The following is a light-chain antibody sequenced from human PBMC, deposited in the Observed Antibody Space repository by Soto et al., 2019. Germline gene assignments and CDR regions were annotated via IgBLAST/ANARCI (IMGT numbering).Light chain of an antibody. J-gene: IGKJ5*01. CDR3: QQYNNWPPIT. V-gene: IGKV3-15*01. Sequence: VLTQSPATPSLSPGERAPLSCRASQSVSSKLAWYQQKPGQAPRLLIYGASTRATGIPARFSGSGSGTEFTLTISSLQSEDFAVYYCQQYNNWPPITFGQGTRLEIK. CDR2: GAS. CDR1: QSVSSK.